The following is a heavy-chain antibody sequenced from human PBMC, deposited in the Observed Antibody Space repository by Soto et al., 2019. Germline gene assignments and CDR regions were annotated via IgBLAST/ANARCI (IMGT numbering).Heavy chain of an antibody. CDR2: IYHSGST. CDR3: ARESLADNWFDP. V-gene: IGHV4-30-2*01. CDR1: GGSISSGGYS. J-gene: IGHJ5*02. Sequence: SETLCLTCAVSGGSISSGGYSWSWIRQPPGKGLEWIGYIYHSGSTYYNPSLKSRVTISVDRSKNQFSLKLSSVTAADTAVYYCARESLADNWFDPWGQGTLVTLSS.